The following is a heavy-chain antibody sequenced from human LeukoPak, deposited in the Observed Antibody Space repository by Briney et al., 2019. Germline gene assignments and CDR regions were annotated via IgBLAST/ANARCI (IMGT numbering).Heavy chain of an antibody. Sequence: SETLSLTCTVSGGSISTYYWTWIRQPPGKALGWIGYIYFTGSTNYNPPLKSRVTISVDTSKNQFPLKLRSVTAADTAVYYCARSLYSSSWYEYWGQGTLVTVFS. J-gene: IGHJ4*02. CDR3: ARSLYSSSWYEY. D-gene: IGHD6-13*01. CDR1: GGSISTYY. V-gene: IGHV4-59*01. CDR2: IYFTGST.